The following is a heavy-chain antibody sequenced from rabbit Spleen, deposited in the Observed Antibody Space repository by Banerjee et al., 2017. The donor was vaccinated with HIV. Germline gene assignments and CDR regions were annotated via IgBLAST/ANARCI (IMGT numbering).Heavy chain of an antibody. CDR3: TRDDGSGHYIDGYFNL. D-gene: IGHD1-1*01. Sequence: QEQLVESGGGLVRPEGSLTLTCTASGFTFSSSGYMCWVRQAPGKGLEWIGCIGITGGSTNYATWAQGRFTISKTSSTTVTLQMTSLTAADTATYFCTRDDGSGHYIDGYFNLWGQGTLVTVS. V-gene: IGHV1S45*01. J-gene: IGHJ4*01. CDR1: GFTFSSSGY. CDR2: IGITGGST.